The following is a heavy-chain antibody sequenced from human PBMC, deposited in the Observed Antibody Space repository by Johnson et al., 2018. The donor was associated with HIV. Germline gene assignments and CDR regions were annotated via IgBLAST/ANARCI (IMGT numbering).Heavy chain of an antibody. CDR3: AIGVDGAFDI. CDR2: ISYDGSNK. Sequence: QVQLVESGGGVVQPGRSLRLSCAASGFTFSSYAMHWVRQAPGKGLEWVAVISYDGSNKYYADSVKGRFTISRDNSKNTLYLQMNSLRAEDTAVYDCAIGVDGAFDIWGQGTMVTVSS. J-gene: IGHJ3*02. D-gene: IGHD3-10*01. CDR1: GFTFSSYA. V-gene: IGHV3-30-3*01.